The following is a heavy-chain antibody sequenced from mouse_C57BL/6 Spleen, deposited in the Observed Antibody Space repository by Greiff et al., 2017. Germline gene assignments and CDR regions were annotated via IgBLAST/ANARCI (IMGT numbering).Heavy chain of an antibody. Sequence: VQLQQSVAELVRPGASVKLSCTASGFNIKNTYMHWVKQRPEQGLEWIGRIDPANGNTKYAPKFQGKATITADTSSNTAYLKLSSLTSEDTDIYYCARSTTVVAEYFDYWGQGTTLTVSS. D-gene: IGHD1-1*01. CDR2: IDPANGNT. CDR1: GFNIKNTY. J-gene: IGHJ2*01. CDR3: ARSTTVVAEYFDY. V-gene: IGHV14-3*01.